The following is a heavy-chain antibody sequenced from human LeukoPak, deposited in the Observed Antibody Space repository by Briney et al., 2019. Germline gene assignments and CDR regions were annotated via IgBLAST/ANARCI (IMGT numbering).Heavy chain of an antibody. V-gene: IGHV4-38-2*02. CDR3: ARELRYCSSTSCHDY. D-gene: IGHD2-2*01. Sequence: SETLSLTCTVSGYSISSGYYWGWIRQPPGKGLEWIGSIYHSGSTYYNPSLKSRVTISVDTSKNQFSLKLSSVTAADMAVYYCARELRYCSSTSCHDYWGQGTLVTVSS. CDR1: GYSISSGYY. J-gene: IGHJ4*02. CDR2: IYHSGST.